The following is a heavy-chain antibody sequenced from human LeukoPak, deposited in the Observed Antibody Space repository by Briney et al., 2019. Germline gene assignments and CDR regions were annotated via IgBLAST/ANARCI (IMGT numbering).Heavy chain of an antibody. V-gene: IGHV3-30*19. J-gene: IGHJ4*02. CDR1: GFTFISYG. CDR2: ISYDGSNK. CDR3: ARSRVAGTVFVDY. D-gene: IGHD6-19*01. Sequence: GGSLRLSCAASGFTFISYGMHWVRQAPGKGLEWVAVISYDGSNKYYADSVKGRFTISRDNSKNTLYLQMNSLRAEDTAVYYCARSRVAGTVFVDYWGQGTLVTVSS.